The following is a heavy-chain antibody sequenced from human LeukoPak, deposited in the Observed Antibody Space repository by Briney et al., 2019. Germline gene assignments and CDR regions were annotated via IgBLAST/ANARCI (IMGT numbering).Heavy chain of an antibody. CDR3: ARGGGYYDSSGSVLGNY. J-gene: IGHJ4*02. D-gene: IGHD3-22*01. V-gene: IGHV1-8*01. Sequence: ASVKVSCKASGYTFTSYDINWVRQATGQGREWMGWMNPNSGNTGYAQKFQGRVTMTRNTSISTAYMELGSLRSEDTAVYYCARGGGYYDSSGSVLGNYWGQGTLVTVSS. CDR2: MNPNSGNT. CDR1: GYTFTSYD.